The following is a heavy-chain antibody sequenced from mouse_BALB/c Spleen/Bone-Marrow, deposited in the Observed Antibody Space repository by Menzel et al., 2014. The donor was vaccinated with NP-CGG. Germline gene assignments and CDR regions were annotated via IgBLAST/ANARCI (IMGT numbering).Heavy chain of an antibody. D-gene: IGHD1-2*01. J-gene: IGHJ3*01. Sequence: EVMLVESGGGLVQPGGSLKLSCAASGFTFSNYTMSWIRQTPEKRLEWVAYISNGGGTTYYPDTVKGRFTISRDNAKNALYQQMSSLKSEAAAIYYCGRRYDYGYGPFAYWGQGTLVTVSA. CDR3: GRRYDYGYGPFAY. CDR1: GFTFSNYT. CDR2: ISNGGGTT. V-gene: IGHV5-12-2*01.